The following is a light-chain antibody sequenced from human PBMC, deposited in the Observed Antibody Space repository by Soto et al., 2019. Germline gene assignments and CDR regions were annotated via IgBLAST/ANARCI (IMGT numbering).Light chain of an antibody. CDR3: QVCDTSSYHSV. CDR1: DIGSKS. Sequence: SSELTQPPSVSVAPGQTARNTCGGNDIGSKSVHWYHQKPGQAPVLVGYDDSDPPSGIPQLLSGSNSANKATLTTCRVEGGDEADCHCQVCDTSSYHSVFGGRSHLTVL. V-gene: IGLV3-21*02. J-gene: IGLJ7*01. CDR2: DDS.